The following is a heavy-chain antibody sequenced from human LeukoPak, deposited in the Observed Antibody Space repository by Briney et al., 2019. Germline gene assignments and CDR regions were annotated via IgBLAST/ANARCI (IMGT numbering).Heavy chain of an antibody. CDR3: AKDLGSVVTPPSLDY. V-gene: IGHV3-23*01. CDR2: ASGSGGST. J-gene: IGHJ4*02. D-gene: IGHD4-23*01. Sequence: GGSLRLSCAASGFTFSSYAMSWVRQAPGKGLEWVSSASGSGGSTYYADSVKGRFTISRGNSKNTLYLQMNSLRAEDTAVYYCAKDLGSVVTPPSLDYWGQGTLVTVSS. CDR1: GFTFSSYA.